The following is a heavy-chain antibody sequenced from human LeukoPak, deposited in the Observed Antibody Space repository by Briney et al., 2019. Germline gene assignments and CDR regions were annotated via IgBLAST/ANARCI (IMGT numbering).Heavy chain of an antibody. Sequence: SVKVSCKASGGTLSSYAISWVRQAPGQGLEWMGRIIPILGIANYAQKFQGRVTITADKSTSTAYMELSSLRSEDTAVYYCARHPASNWGSWYFDLWGRGTLVTVSS. CDR3: ARHPASNWGSWYFDL. CDR2: IIPILGIA. CDR1: GGTLSSYA. V-gene: IGHV1-69*04. D-gene: IGHD7-27*01. J-gene: IGHJ2*01.